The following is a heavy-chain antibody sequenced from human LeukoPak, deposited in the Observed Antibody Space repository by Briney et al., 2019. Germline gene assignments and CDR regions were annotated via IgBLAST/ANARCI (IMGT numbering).Heavy chain of an antibody. Sequence: ASVKVSCKTSGYTFTGYYIHWVRQAPGQGLEWMGWINPNSGGTNYAQKFEGRATMTRDTSISTAYMELSRLRSDDTALYYCARGTAVADLLADYWGQGTLVTVSS. CDR1: GYTFTGYY. CDR2: INPNSGGT. V-gene: IGHV1-2*02. CDR3: ARGTAVADLLADY. D-gene: IGHD6-19*01. J-gene: IGHJ4*02.